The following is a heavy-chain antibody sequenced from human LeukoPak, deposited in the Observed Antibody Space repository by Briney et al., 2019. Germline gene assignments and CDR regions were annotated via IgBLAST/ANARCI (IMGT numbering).Heavy chain of an antibody. CDR1: GFTFSSYG. CDR3: AREGRCTNGVCYDPLWL. D-gene: IGHD2-8*01. CDR2: ISYDGSNK. Sequence: PGGSLRLSCAASGFTFSSYGMHWVRQAPGKGLEWVTVISYDGSNKYYADSVKGRFTISRDNSKNTLYLQMNSLRAEDTAVYYCAREGRCTNGVCYDPLWLWGQGTLVTVSS. J-gene: IGHJ4*02. V-gene: IGHV3-30*03.